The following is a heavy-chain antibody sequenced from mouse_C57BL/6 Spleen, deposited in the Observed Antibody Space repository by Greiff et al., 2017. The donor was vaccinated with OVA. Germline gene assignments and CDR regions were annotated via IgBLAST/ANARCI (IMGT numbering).Heavy chain of an antibody. V-gene: IGHV1-61*01. CDR2: IYPSDSAT. D-gene: IGHD3-1*01. Sequence: QVQLQQPGAELVRPGSSVKLSCKASGYTFTSYWMDWVKQRPGQGLEWIGNIYPSDSATHYNQKFKDKATLTVAKSSSTAYMQLSSLTSDVAAVYYCAREGAHAMDYWGQGTSVTVSS. CDR3: AREGAHAMDY. J-gene: IGHJ4*01. CDR1: GYTFTSYW.